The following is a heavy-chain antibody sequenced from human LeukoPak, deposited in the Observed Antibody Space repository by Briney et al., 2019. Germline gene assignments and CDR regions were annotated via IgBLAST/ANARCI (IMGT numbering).Heavy chain of an antibody. Sequence: GGSLRLSCVGSGFIFGKYAMTWVRQAPGKGLEWVSTISGGGDSTWNADSVKGRFTVSRDNSKNTLYLQMSSLRVEDTAVYYCAKRGSSETRWYPFDYWGQGTLVTVSS. V-gene: IGHV3-23*01. CDR2: ISGGGDST. D-gene: IGHD2-15*01. CDR3: AKRGSSETRWYPFDY. CDR1: GFIFGKYA. J-gene: IGHJ4*02.